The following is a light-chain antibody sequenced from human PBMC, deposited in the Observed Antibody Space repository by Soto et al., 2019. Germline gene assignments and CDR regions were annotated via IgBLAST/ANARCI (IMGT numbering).Light chain of an antibody. CDR3: QQRSNSLT. J-gene: IGKJ4*01. V-gene: IGKV3-11*01. CDR2: GAS. CDR1: QSVSRK. Sequence: DIVMTQSPATLSVSPGERVTFSCRASQSVSRKLAWYQHKPGQAPKLLIYGASTMATGIPSRFSGSGSGTDFTIIISSLEDEDFAVYYCQQRSNSLTFGGGTKVDIK.